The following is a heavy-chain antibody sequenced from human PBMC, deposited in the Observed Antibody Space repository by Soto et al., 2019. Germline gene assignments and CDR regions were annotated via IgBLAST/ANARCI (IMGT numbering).Heavy chain of an antibody. CDR2: INHSGST. J-gene: IGHJ4*02. CDR1: GGSFSGYY. CDR3: ASYHGSESFYYNGIDY. D-gene: IGHD3-10*01. Sequence: PSETLSLTCAVYGGSFSGYYWSWIRQPPGKGLEWIGEINHSGSTYYNPSLKSRVTISVDTSKNQFSLKLNSVTAAETAVYYCASYHGSESFYYNGIDYWGQGTLVTVSS. V-gene: IGHV4-34*01.